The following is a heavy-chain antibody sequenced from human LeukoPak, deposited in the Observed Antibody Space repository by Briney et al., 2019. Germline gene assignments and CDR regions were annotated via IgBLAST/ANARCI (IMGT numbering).Heavy chain of an antibody. CDR1: GFTFSSYW. CDR3: TREAAAGIDY. V-gene: IGHV3-7*01. Sequence: PGGSLRLSCAASGFTFSSYWMSWVRQAPGKGLEWVANIKQDGSEKYYVDSVKGRFTISRDNAKNSLYLQMNSLGAEDTAVYFCTREAAAGIDYWGQGTLVTVSS. CDR2: IKQDGSEK. J-gene: IGHJ4*02. D-gene: IGHD6-13*01.